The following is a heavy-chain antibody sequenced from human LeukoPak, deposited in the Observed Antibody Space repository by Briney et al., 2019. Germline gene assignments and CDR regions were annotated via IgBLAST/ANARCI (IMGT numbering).Heavy chain of an antibody. D-gene: IGHD3-10*01. J-gene: IGHJ6*03. V-gene: IGHV1-2*06. Sequence: GASVKVSCKASGYTFTGYYMHWVRQAPGQGLEWMGRISPNSGGTNYAQKFQGRVTMTRDTSISTAYMELSRLRSDDTAVYYCARGREAGPYYYYYMDVWGKGTTVTVSS. CDR3: ARGREAGPYYYYYMDV. CDR1: GYTFTGYY. CDR2: ISPNSGGT.